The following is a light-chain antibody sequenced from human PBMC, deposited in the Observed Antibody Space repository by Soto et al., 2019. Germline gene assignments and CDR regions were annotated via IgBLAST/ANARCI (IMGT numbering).Light chain of an antibody. V-gene: IGKV3-20*01. Sequence: EIVLTQSPATLSLSPGERAPLSCRASQSVSSYVARYQQRPGQAPRLLIYDASNRATGIPARFSGSGSGTDFTLTISRLEPEDFAVYYCQQYGSSPITFGQGTRLEIK. CDR2: DAS. CDR1: QSVSSY. CDR3: QQYGSSPIT. J-gene: IGKJ5*01.